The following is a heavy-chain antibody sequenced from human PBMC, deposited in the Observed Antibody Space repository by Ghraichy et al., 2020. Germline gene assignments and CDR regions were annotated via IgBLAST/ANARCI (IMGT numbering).Heavy chain of an antibody. CDR1: GFTFSSYA. V-gene: IGHV3-23*01. J-gene: IGHJ4*02. Sequence: GGSLRLSCAASGFTFSSYAMSWVRQAPGKGLEWVSAISGRGGNTYYADSAKGRFTTSRDNSKNTLYLQLNSLRAEDTAVYYCAKAPSGSFPTNFDYWGQGTLVTVSS. CDR2: ISGRGGNT. D-gene: IGHD1-26*01. CDR3: AKAPSGSFPTNFDY.